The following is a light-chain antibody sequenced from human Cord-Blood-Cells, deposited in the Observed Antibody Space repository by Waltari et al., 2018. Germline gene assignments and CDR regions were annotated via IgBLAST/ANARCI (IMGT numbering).Light chain of an antibody. J-gene: IGLJ3*02. CDR1: SSDVGSYNL. V-gene: IGLV2-23*01. Sequence: QSALTQPASVSGSPGQSIPIPCTGTSSDVGSYNLVSWYQQHPGKAPKLMIYEGSKRPSGVSNRVSGSKSGNTASLTISGLQAEDEADYYCCSYAGSWVFGGGTKLTVL. CDR3: CSYAGSWV. CDR2: EGS.